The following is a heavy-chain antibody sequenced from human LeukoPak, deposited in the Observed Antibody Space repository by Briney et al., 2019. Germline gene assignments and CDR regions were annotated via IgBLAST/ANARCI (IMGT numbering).Heavy chain of an antibody. CDR2: IYSGGST. CDR1: GFTVSSNY. CDR3: ARGYYYYGMDV. Sequence: GGSLRLSCAPSGFTVSSNYMSWVRQAPGKGLEWVSVIYSGGSTYYADSVKGRFTISRDNSKNTLYLQMNSLRAEDTAVYYCARGYYYYGMDVWGQGTTVTVSS. J-gene: IGHJ6*02. V-gene: IGHV3-66*01.